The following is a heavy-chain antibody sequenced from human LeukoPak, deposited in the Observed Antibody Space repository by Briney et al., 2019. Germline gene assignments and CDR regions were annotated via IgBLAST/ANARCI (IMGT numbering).Heavy chain of an antibody. CDR3: SRGGRGGWPPF. J-gene: IGHJ4*02. V-gene: IGHV3-66*02. CDR1: GFTVSDHY. D-gene: IGHD3-16*01. Sequence: GGSLRLSCAASGFTVSDHYMSWVRQAPGKGPEWVSAIYSVGRTYYADSVKGRFTVSRDNSKNTLNLQMDSLTGEDTAVYYCSRGGRGGWPPFWGKGTLVTVSS. CDR2: IYSVGRT.